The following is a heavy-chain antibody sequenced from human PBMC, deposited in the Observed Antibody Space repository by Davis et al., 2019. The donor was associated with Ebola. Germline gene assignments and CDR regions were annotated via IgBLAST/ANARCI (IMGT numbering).Heavy chain of an antibody. J-gene: IGHJ2*01. D-gene: IGHD4-17*01. V-gene: IGHV3-64D*08. CDR2: ISSNGGST. CDR3: VKDYGDYAWYFDL. Sequence: GKSLKISCSASGFTFSSYAMHWVRQAPGKGLEYVSAISSNGGSTYYADSVKGRFTISRDNSKNTLYLQMSSLRAEDTAVYYCVKDYGDYAWYFDLWGRGTLVTVSS. CDR1: GFTFSSYA.